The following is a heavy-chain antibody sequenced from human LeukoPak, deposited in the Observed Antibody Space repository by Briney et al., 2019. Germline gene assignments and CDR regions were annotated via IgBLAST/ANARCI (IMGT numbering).Heavy chain of an antibody. Sequence: PGGSLRLSCAASEFTFSSYGMHWVRQAPGKGLEWVAVILYNGSNKYYADSVKGRFTISRDNSKNTLYLQMNSLRVEDTAVYYCARAGGYCSGGSCYRGYSWFDPWGQGTLVTVSS. CDR3: ARAGGYCSGGSCYRGYSWFDP. J-gene: IGHJ5*02. CDR2: ILYNGSNK. CDR1: EFTFSSYG. V-gene: IGHV3-33*01. D-gene: IGHD2-15*01.